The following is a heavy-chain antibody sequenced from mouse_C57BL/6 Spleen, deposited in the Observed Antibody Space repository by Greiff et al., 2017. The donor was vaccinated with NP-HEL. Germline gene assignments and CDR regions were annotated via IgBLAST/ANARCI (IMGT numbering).Heavy chain of an antibody. CDR1: GFTFSSYG. J-gene: IGHJ2*01. CDR2: ISSGGSYT. Sequence: DVMLVESGGDLVKPGGSLKLSCAASGFTFSSYGMSWVRQTPDKRLEWVATISSGGSYTYYPDSVKGRFTISRDNAKNTLYLQMSSLKSEDTAMYYCARPLTGTGYFDYWGQGTTLTVSS. D-gene: IGHD4-1*01. V-gene: IGHV5-6*02. CDR3: ARPLTGTGYFDY.